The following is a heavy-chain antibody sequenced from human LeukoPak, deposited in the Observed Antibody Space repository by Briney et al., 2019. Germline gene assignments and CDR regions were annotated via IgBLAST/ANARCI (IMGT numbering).Heavy chain of an antibody. V-gene: IGHV3-15*01. CDR1: GFSFSHSW. CDR3: TTDPRD. Sequence: GGSLRLSCAASGFSFSHSWMSWVRQAPGKGLEWLGRIKSKHEGETTDYAASVEGRFTISRDDSKNTAYLQVNNLRIEDTAVYYCTTDPRDWGQGTLVTVSS. CDR2: IKSKHEGETT. J-gene: IGHJ4*02.